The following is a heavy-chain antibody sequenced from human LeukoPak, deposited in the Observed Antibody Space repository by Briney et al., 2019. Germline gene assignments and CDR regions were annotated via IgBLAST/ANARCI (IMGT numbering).Heavy chain of an antibody. Sequence: SETLSLTCTVSGGSVSSGSYYWSWIRQPPGKGLEWIGYIYYSGSTNYNPSLKSRVTISVDTSKNQFSLKLSSVTAADTAVYYCARDGFGYWGQGTLVTVSS. CDR3: ARDGFGY. CDR1: GGSVSSGSYY. CDR2: IYYSGST. J-gene: IGHJ4*02. V-gene: IGHV4-61*01.